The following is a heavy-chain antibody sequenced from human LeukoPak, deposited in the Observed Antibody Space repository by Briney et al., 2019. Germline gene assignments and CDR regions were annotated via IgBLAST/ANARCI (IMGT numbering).Heavy chain of an antibody. CDR3: ARRDSSGWPYNWFDP. D-gene: IGHD6-19*01. CDR1: GGSFSGYY. V-gene: IGHV4-34*01. CDR2: INHSGST. J-gene: IGHJ5*02. Sequence: SETLSLTCAVYGGSFSGYYWSWIRPPPGKGLEWIGEINHSGSTNYNPSLKSRVTISVDTSKNQFSLKLSSVTAADTAVYYCARRDSSGWPYNWFDPWGQGTLVTVSS.